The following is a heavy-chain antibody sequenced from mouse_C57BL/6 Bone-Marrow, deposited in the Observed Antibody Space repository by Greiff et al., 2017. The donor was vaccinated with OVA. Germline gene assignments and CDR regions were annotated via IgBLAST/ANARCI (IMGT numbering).Heavy chain of an antibody. Sequence: QVHVKQSGPELVKPGASVKISCKASGYTFTDYYINWVKRRPGQGLEWIGWIFPGSGSTYYNEKLKGKATLTVDKSSSTAYMLLSSLTSEDTAVYFCAREEVPEYFDVWGTGTTVTVSS. CDR1: GYTFTDYY. J-gene: IGHJ1*03. D-gene: IGHD2-14*01. V-gene: IGHV1-75*01. CDR2: IFPGSGST. CDR3: AREEVPEYFDV.